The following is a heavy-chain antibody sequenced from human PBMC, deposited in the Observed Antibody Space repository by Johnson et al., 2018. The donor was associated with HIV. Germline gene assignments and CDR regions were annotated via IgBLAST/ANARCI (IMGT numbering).Heavy chain of an antibody. CDR1: GFTSRTSG. J-gene: IGHJ3*02. CDR3: ARSQYPGTRDAFDI. D-gene: IGHD1-1*01. V-gene: IGHV3-30*02. Sequence: QVQLVESGGGVVQPGGSLRLSCAASGFTSRTSGMHWVRQAPGKELGWVAFIRNDASHKYYAASVTGRFTISRDNSKNTLYLQMNSLRAEDTAVYYCARSQYPGTRDAFDIWGQGTMVTVSS. CDR2: IRNDASHK.